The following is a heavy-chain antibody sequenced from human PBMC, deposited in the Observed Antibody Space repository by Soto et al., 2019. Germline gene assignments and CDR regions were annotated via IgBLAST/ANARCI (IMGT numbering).Heavy chain of an antibody. V-gene: IGHV3-48*01. Sequence: GGSLRLSCAASGFTFSSYSMNWVRQAPGKGLEWVSYISSSSSTIYYADSVKGRFTISRDNAKNSLYLQMNSLRAEDTAVYYCARHAYGDYGLFQDYWGQGTLVTVSS. D-gene: IGHD4-17*01. CDR3: ARHAYGDYGLFQDY. J-gene: IGHJ4*02. CDR2: ISSSSSTI. CDR1: GFTFSSYS.